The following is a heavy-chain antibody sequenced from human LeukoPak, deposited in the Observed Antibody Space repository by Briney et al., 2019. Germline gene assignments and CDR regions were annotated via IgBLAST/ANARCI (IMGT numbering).Heavy chain of an antibody. CDR1: GYTFTSYY. V-gene: IGHV1-18*04. CDR3: ARDLGTYYDILTGPPYPGY. Sequence: GASVKVSCKASGYTFTSYYMHWVRQAPGQGLEWMGWISAYNGNTNYAQKLQGRVTMTTDTSTSTAYMELRSLRSDDTAMYYCARDLGTYYDILTGPPYPGYWGQGTLVTVSS. J-gene: IGHJ4*02. D-gene: IGHD3-9*01. CDR2: ISAYNGNT.